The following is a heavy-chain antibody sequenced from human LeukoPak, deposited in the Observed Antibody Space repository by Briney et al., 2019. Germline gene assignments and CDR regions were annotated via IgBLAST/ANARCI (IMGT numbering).Heavy chain of an antibody. J-gene: IGHJ4*02. D-gene: IGHD3/OR15-3a*01. Sequence: GGSLRLSCAASGFTFGSYAMSWVRQTPGKGLEWVSSISGNGGATYYPDSVKGRFTISRDNSKSTLYVQTNSLRAEDTAVYYCAKCSGYPWTFDYWGQGTLVTVSS. CDR1: GFTFGSYA. CDR3: AKCSGYPWTFDY. V-gene: IGHV3-23*01. CDR2: ISGNGGAT.